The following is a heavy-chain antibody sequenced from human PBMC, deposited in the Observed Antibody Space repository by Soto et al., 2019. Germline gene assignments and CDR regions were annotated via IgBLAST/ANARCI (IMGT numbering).Heavy chain of an antibody. J-gene: IGHJ6*02. CDR1: GFMFRDYV. CDR2: ISGSGDYT. CDR3: AKHGFRLVQQELDYYHYYGMAV. V-gene: IGHV3-23*01. Sequence: EAQLLESGGGLAQPGGSLRLSCAASGFMFRDYVMSWVRQAPGQGLEWVSGISGSGDYTYYADSVKGRFTISRDNSNNTLYLQMNSLIGEDTAIYFCAKHGFRLVQQELDYYHYYGMAVWGQGTTVIVSS. D-gene: IGHD6-13*01.